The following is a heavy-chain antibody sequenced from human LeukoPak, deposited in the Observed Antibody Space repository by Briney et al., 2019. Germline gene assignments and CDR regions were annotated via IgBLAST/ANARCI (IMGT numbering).Heavy chain of an antibody. CDR3: ARDPLEWYFDY. CDR1: GXTVSSTY. D-gene: IGHD3-3*01. J-gene: IGHJ4*02. CDR2: IYSGGST. Sequence: SGGSLRLSCAASGXTVSSTYMSWVRQTPGKGLEWVSVIYSGGSTYYADSVKGRFTISRDNSKNTLYLQMNSLRAEDTAVYYCARDPLEWYFDYWGQGTLVTVSS. V-gene: IGHV3-66*01.